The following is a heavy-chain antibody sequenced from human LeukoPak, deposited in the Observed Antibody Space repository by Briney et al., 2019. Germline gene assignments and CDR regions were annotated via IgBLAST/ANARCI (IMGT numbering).Heavy chain of an antibody. J-gene: IGHJ4*02. CDR3: GRGRVRYYFDY. V-gene: IGHV3-7*01. D-gene: IGHD3-10*01. CDR1: GFTFSSYW. Sequence: SGGSLRLSWAASGFTFSSYWMSWVRQATGKGLEWVANIKQDGSEKYYVDSVKGRFTISRDNAKNSLYLQMNSLRAEDTAVYYCGRGRVRYYFDYWGQGTLVTVSS. CDR2: IKQDGSEK.